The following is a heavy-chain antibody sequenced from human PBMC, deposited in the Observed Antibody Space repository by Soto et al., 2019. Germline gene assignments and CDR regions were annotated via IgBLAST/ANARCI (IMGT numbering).Heavy chain of an antibody. V-gene: IGHV3-7*01. CDR3: ARSRRGIEI. CDR2: IKQDGSER. D-gene: IGHD3-10*01. J-gene: IGHJ3*02. Sequence: EVQLVESGGGLVQPGGSLRLSCAASGFSFSSYLMTWVRQGPGRGLEWVADIKQDGSERYYEDSVKGRFTISRDNAKNSMYLQINDLTGEDTAVYYCARSRRGIEICGQGTIVTVSA. CDR1: GFSFSSYL.